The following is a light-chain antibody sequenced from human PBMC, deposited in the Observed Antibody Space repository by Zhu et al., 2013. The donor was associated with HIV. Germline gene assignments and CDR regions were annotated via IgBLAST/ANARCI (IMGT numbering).Light chain of an antibody. CDR3: QQYGGSPLT. Sequence: ENVLTQSPGTLSLSPRERATLSCRASQTVVNNFLAWYQQTPGQAPRLLIYAASRRAAGVPDRFSGSGSGTDFTLTIDRLEPEDFAVYYCQQYGGSPLTFGGGTTVEIK. CDR1: QTVVNNF. J-gene: IGKJ4*01. CDR2: AAS. V-gene: IGKV3-20*01.